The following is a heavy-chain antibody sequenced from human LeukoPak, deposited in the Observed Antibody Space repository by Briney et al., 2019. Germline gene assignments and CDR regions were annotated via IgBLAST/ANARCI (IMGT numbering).Heavy chain of an antibody. Sequence: GGSLRLSCAASGFTFSSYSMNWVRQAPGKGLEWVSYISSSSSTIYYADSVKGRFTISRDNAKNSLYLQMNSLRAEDTAVYYCARLDCSGGSCYLNYWGQGTLVTVSS. V-gene: IGHV3-48*01. J-gene: IGHJ4*02. CDR2: ISSSSSTI. CDR3: ARLDCSGGSCYLNY. D-gene: IGHD2-15*01. CDR1: GFTFSSYS.